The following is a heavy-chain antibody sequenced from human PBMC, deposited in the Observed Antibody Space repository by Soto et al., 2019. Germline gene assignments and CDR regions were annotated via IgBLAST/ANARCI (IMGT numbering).Heavy chain of an antibody. Sequence: PGGSLRLSCAASGFTFSSYGMHWVRQAPGKGLEWVAVIWYDGSNKYYADSVKGRFTISRDNSKNTLYLQMNSLRAEDTAVYYCARDCIARARWLQIRNYGMDVWGQGTTVTVSS. D-gene: IGHD5-12*01. J-gene: IGHJ6*02. V-gene: IGHV3-33*01. CDR3: ARDCIARARWLQIRNYGMDV. CDR1: GFTFSSYG. CDR2: IWYDGSNK.